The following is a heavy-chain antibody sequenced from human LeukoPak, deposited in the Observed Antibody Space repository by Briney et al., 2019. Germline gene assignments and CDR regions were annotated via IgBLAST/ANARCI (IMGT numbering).Heavy chain of an antibody. CDR3: ARRQYYDSSGYDY. D-gene: IGHD3-22*01. J-gene: IGHJ4*02. CDR1: GYSFTSYW. Sequence: GESLKISCKGSGYSFTSYWIGWVRQMPGKGREWMGIIYPGDSDTRYSPSFQGQVTISADKSISTAYLQWSSLKASDTAMYYCARRQYYDSSGYDYWGQGTLVTVSS. V-gene: IGHV5-51*01. CDR2: IYPGDSDT.